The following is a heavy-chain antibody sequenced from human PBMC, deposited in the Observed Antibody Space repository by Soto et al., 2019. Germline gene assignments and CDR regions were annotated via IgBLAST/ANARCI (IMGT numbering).Heavy chain of an antibody. J-gene: IGHJ4*02. CDR3: ARVYSYGLFDY. D-gene: IGHD5-18*01. V-gene: IGHV1-69*01. Sequence: QVQLVQSGAEVKKPGSSVKVSCKASGGTFSSYAISWVRQAPGQGLEWMGGIIPIFGTANYAQNFQGRVTITADESTSTAYIKLSGLISEDTAVYYCARVYSYGLFDYWGQGTLVTVSS. CDR1: GGTFSSYA. CDR2: IIPIFGTA.